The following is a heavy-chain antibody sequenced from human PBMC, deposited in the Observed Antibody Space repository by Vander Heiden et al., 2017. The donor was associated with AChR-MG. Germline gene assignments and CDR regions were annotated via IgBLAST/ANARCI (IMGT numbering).Heavy chain of an antibody. CDR3: ATTWHGKKSNDAFDI. Sequence: QVQLVQSGAEVKKSGSSVKVSCKASGVTFSRHAISWVRQAPGQGLEGMGGIIPKFATANYAQKFQGRVTITADESTSTVYMEVSSLRSEDTAVYYCATTWHGKKSNDAFDIWGQGTMVTVS. CDR1: GVTFSRHA. J-gene: IGHJ3*02. V-gene: IGHV1-69*01. CDR2: IIPKFATA. D-gene: IGHD4-17*01.